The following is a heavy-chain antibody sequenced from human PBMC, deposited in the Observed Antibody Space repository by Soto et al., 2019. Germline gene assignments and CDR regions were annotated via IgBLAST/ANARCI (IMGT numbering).Heavy chain of an antibody. CDR1: GFTFSSYG. V-gene: IGHV3-33*01. Sequence: QVQLVESGGGVVQPGRSLRLSCAASGFTFSSYGMHWVRQAPGKGLEWVAVIWYDGSNKYYADSVKGRFTISRDNSKNTLYLQMNSLRAEDTAVYYCAREVEKQWLPSYFDYWGQGTLVTVSS. J-gene: IGHJ4*02. D-gene: IGHD6-19*01. CDR2: IWYDGSNK. CDR3: AREVEKQWLPSYFDY.